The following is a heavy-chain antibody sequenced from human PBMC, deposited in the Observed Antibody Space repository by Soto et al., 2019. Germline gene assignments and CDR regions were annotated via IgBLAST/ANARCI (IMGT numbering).Heavy chain of an antibody. V-gene: IGHV3-23*01. CDR3: ASINRGKGSGTVDY. J-gene: IGHJ4*02. CDR2: ISGSGGST. CDR1: GFTFSSYA. D-gene: IGHD6-19*01. Sequence: EVQLLESGGGLVQPGGSLRLSCAASGFTFSSYAMSWVRQAPGEGLEWVSAISGSGGSTYYEDSVQGRFTISRDNTRNTLYLQMTRLRAEDTAVYYCASINRGKGSGTVDYWGQGTLVTVSS.